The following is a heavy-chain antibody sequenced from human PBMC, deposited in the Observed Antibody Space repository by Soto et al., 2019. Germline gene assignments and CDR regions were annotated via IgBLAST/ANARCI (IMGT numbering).Heavy chain of an antibody. D-gene: IGHD3-22*01. CDR2: INAGNGNT. CDR3: ARGPYYYDSSGYYYSPKSPYYSDY. J-gene: IGHJ4*02. V-gene: IGHV1-3*01. CDR1: GYTFTSYA. Sequence: VKVSCQASGYTFTSYAMHWVRQAPGQRLEWMGWINAGNGNTKYSQKFQGRVTITRDTSASTAYMELSSLRSEDTAVYYCARGPYYYDSSGYYYSPKSPYYSDYWGQGTLVTVSS.